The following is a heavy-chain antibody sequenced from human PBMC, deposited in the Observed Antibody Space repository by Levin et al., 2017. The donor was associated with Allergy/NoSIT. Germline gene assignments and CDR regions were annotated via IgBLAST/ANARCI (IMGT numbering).Heavy chain of an antibody. J-gene: IGHJ6*02. Sequence: PEASVKVSCAASGLTFTTYSAHWVRQAPGKGLDWVSSITSNGRHIYSADSVKGRFTISRDNAKNSVYLQMDSLSADDTAVYYCARDPSDTVMINNYFYGLDVWGQGTTVIVSS. D-gene: IGHD5-18*01. CDR1: GLTFTTYS. V-gene: IGHV3-21*01. CDR2: ITSNGRHI. CDR3: ARDPSDTVMINNYFYGLDV.